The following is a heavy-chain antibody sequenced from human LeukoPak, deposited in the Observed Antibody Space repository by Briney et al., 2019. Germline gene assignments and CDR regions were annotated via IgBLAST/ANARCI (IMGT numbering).Heavy chain of an antibody. J-gene: IGHJ4*02. CDR2: ISTNGGST. CDR1: GFMFSNYD. Sequence: GESLRLSCAASGFMFSNYDMHWVRQAPGKGREYVSHISTNGGSTYYAISVKGRFTISRDNSKNTLYLQMGSLRAEDMAVYYCARGRGYIYGYDYWGQGTLVTVSS. CDR3: ARGRGYIYGYDY. V-gene: IGHV3-64*01. D-gene: IGHD5-18*01.